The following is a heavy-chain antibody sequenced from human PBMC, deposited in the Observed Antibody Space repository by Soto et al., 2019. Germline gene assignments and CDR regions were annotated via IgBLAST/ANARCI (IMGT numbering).Heavy chain of an antibody. D-gene: IGHD6-19*01. CDR2: IWSDGNTK. CDR1: GFTFNTYG. J-gene: IGHJ6*02. V-gene: IGHV3-33*01. Sequence: QIQLVESGGGVVQPGRSLRLSCAASGFTFNTYGFNWVRQAPGKGLEWVAVIWSDGNTKYYADSVKGRFTISRDNLKNTLYLQMNSLTAEDTAVYYCARPLVAPVAGPYYYGMDVWGQGTTVTVSS. CDR3: ARPLVAPVAGPYYYGMDV.